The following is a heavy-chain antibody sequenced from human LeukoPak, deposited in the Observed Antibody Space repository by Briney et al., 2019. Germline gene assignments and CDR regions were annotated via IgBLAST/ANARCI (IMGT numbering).Heavy chain of an antibody. CDR1: GYTFTSYG. CDR3: ARGQMRRITIFGVVPKNWFDP. J-gene: IGHJ5*02. D-gene: IGHD3-3*01. CDR2: MNPNSGNT. Sequence: GASVKVSCKASGYTFTSYGISWVRQATGQGLEWMGWMNPNSGNTGYAQKFQGRVTMTRNTSISTAYMELSSLRSEDTAVYYCARGQMRRITIFGVVPKNWFDPWGQGTLVTVSS. V-gene: IGHV1-8*02.